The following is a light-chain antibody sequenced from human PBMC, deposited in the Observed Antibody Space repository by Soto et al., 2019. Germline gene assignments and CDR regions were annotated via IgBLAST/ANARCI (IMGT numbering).Light chain of an antibody. J-gene: IGLJ2*01. CDR2: STN. CDR1: SGSVSTSYY. Sequence: QAEVTQEPSLSVSPGGTVTLTCGLSSGSVSTSYYPSWYQQTPGQAPRTLIYSTNTRSSGVPDRFSGSILGNKAALTITGAQADDESDYYCVLYMGSGISVFGGGTKVTVL. V-gene: IGLV8-61*01. CDR3: VLYMGSGISV.